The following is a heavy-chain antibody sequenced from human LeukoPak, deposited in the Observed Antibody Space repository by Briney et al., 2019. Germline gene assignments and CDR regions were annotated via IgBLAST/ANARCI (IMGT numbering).Heavy chain of an antibody. D-gene: IGHD3-22*01. CDR3: ARENYDSSGYPAGYFDY. J-gene: IGHJ4*02. V-gene: IGHV3-48*01. CDR2: ISSSSGAI. CDR1: GFTFSRYN. Sequence: PGGSLRLSCAASGFTFSRYNMNWVRQAPGKGLEWVSYISSSSGAIYYADSVKGRFTISRDNAKNSLYLQMNSLRAEDTAVYYCARENYDSSGYPAGYFDYWGQGTLVTVSS.